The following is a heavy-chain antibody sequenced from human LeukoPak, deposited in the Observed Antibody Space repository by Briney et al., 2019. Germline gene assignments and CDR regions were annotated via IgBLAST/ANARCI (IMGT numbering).Heavy chain of an antibody. J-gene: IGHJ3*02. V-gene: IGHV3-9*01. Sequence: GRSLRLSCAASGFTFDDYAMHWVRQAPGKGLEWVSGISWNSGSIGYADSVKGRFTISRDNAKNSLYLQMNSLRAEDTALYYCAKDIVATWGDAFDIWGQGTMVTVSS. CDR2: ISWNSGSI. CDR3: AKDIVATWGDAFDI. CDR1: GFTFDDYA. D-gene: IGHD5-12*01.